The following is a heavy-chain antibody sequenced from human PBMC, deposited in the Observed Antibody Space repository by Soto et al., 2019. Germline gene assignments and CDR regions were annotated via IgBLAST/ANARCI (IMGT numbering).Heavy chain of an antibody. D-gene: IGHD4-4*01. CDR1: GYTFTSYY. CDR2: INPSGGST. J-gene: IGHJ6*02. CDR3: ARHDYRNPKLKYYYYYGLDL. Sequence: VASVKVSCKASGYTFTSYYMHWVRQAPGQGLEWMGIINPSGGSTSYAQKFQGRVTMTRDTSTSTVYMELSSLRSEDTAIYYCARHDYRNPKLKYYYYYGLDLWGQGTTVTVSS. V-gene: IGHV1-46*01.